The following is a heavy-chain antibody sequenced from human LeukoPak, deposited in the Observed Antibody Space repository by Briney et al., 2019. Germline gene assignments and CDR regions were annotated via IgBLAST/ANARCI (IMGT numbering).Heavy chain of an antibody. CDR3: ARDPGFWSGYLPYWWYGMDV. V-gene: IGHV1-18*01. J-gene: IGHJ6*02. D-gene: IGHD3-3*01. CDR2: ISAYNGNT. CDR1: GYTFTSYG. Sequence: ASVKVSCKASGYTFTSYGISWVRQAPGQGLEWMGWISAYNGNTNYAQKLQGRVTMTTDTSTSTAYMELRSLRSDDTAVYYCARDPGFWSGYLPYWWYGMDVWGQGTTVTVSS.